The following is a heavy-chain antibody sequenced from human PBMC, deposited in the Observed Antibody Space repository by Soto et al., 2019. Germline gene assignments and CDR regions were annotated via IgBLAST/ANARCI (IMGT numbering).Heavy chain of an antibody. J-gene: IGHJ6*02. D-gene: IGHD6-13*01. V-gene: IGHV1-69*01. CDR3: ARGQPAGAAAAGTEPYYYGMDV. Sequence: QVQLVQSGAEVKKPGSSVKVSCKASGGTFSSYAISWVRQAPGQGLEWMGGIIPIFGTANYAQKFQGRVTITADESTSTAYMELSSLRSEDTAVYYCARGQPAGAAAAGTEPYYYGMDVWGQGTTVTVSS. CDR2: IIPIFGTA. CDR1: GGTFSSYA.